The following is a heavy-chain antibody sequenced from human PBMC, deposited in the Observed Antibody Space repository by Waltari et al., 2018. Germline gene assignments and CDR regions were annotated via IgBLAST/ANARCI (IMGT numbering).Heavy chain of an antibody. CDR2: MSYDGSSK. D-gene: IGHD2-2*02. V-gene: IGHV3-30*01. CDR3: AREDICRSTTCYTLDY. J-gene: IGHJ4*02. CDR1: GFTFSSSS. Sequence: QVQMVESGAGLVQPGRSLSLSCAAPGFTFSSSSIHWVRQAPGKGLEWVALMSYDGSSKYYADSVKGRFTVSRDNSKNTVYLQLNSQRVEDTAVYYCAREDICRSTTCYTLDYWGLGTLVTVSS.